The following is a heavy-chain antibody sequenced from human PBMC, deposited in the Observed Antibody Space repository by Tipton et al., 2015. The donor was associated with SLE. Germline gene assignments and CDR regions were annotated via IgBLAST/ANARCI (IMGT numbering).Heavy chain of an antibody. J-gene: IGHJ3*02. CDR1: GYPFTNYG. CDR3: ARDYFRGAVAGGRGAFDI. Sequence: QLVQSGAEVKKPGASVKVSCKASGYPFTNYGLSWLRQAPGQGLEWMGWISAYNGNTNFAQKLQGRVTLTTDKSTTTAYMELRSLRSDDTAVYYCARDYFRGAVAGGRGAFDIWGQGTLVTVSS. V-gene: IGHV1-18*01. D-gene: IGHD6-19*01. CDR2: ISAYNGNT.